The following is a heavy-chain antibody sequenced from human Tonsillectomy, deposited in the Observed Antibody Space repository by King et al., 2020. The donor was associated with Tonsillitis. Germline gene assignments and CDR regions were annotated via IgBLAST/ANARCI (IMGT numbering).Heavy chain of an antibody. Sequence: VQLVESGGGVVQPGRSLRLSCAASGFTFSSYAMHWVRQAPGKGLEWVAVISYDGSNKYYADSVKGRFTISRDNSKNKLYLQMNSLRGEDTAVYYCARVTTIFGWGAFDIWGQGTMVTVSS. CDR2: ISYDGSNK. J-gene: IGHJ3*02. V-gene: IGHV3-30-3*01. CDR3: ARVTTIFGWGAFDI. CDR1: GFTFSSYA. D-gene: IGHD3-3*01.